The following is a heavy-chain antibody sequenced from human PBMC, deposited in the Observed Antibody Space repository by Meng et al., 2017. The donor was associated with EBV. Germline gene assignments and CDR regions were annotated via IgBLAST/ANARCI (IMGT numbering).Heavy chain of an antibody. CDR2: INPNSGGT. CDR3: ARVGIAVAGTGDY. D-gene: IGHD6-19*01. CDR1: GYTFTGYY. J-gene: IGHJ4*02. V-gene: IGHV1-2*06. Sequence: QVRLVPSGAEVKKPGASVKVSCKDSGYTFTGYYMHWVRQAPGQGLEWMGRINPNSGGTNYAQKFQGRVTMTRDTSISTAYMELSRLRSDDTAVYYCARVGIAVAGTGDYWGQGTLVTVSS.